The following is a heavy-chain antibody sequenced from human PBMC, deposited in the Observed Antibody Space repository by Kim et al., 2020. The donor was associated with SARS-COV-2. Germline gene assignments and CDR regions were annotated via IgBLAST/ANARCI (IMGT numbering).Heavy chain of an antibody. CDR1: GFTFSSYG. Sequence: GGSLRLSCAASGFTFSSYGMHWVRQAPGKGLEWVAVIWYDGSNKYYADSVKGRFTISRDNSKNTLYLQMDSLRAEDTAVYYCARAPGPPRDAFDNWGQGTMVTVSS. CDR2: IWYDGSNK. V-gene: IGHV3-33*01. J-gene: IGHJ3*02. CDR3: ARAPGPPRDAFDN.